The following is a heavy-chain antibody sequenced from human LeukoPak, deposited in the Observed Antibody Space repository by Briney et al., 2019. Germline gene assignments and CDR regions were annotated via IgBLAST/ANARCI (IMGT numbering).Heavy chain of an antibody. CDR2: ISSTSSYI. J-gene: IGHJ4*02. CDR1: GFTFSSYS. Sequence: GGSLRLSCAASGFTFSSYSMDWVRQAPGKGLEWVSSISSTSSYIYYADSLKGRFTISRDNAKNSLYLQMNSLRAEDTAVYYCARGYCSGGSCYPRDYWGQGTLVTVSS. V-gene: IGHV3-21*01. CDR3: ARGYCSGGSCYPRDY. D-gene: IGHD2-15*01.